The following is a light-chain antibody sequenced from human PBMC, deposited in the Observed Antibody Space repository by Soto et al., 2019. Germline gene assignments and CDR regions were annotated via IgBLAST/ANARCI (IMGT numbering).Light chain of an antibody. CDR1: QSIDMY. V-gene: IGKV1-39*01. J-gene: IGKJ2*01. Sequence: QMTLSPDSLSASVGDRVAITCRASQSIDMYLSWYQQKPGKAPRLLIYGASTLQSGVPSRFSGSGSGTDFILTIKSLQPEDFATYYCQQSWHSFRTFGQGTKVDIK. CDR3: QQSWHSFRT. CDR2: GAS.